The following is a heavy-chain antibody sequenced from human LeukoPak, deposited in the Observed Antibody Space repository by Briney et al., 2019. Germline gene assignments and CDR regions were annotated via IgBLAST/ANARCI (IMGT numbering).Heavy chain of an antibody. V-gene: IGHV1-46*01. D-gene: IGHD3-22*01. CDR3: ARDPTINYYDSSGGFDY. J-gene: IGHJ4*02. CDR1: GYTFTSYY. CDR2: INPSGGST. Sequence: ASVKVSCKASGYTFTSYYMHWVRQAPGQGLEWMGIINPSGGSTSYAQKFQGRVTMTRDTSTSTVYMEQSSLRSEDTAVYYCARDPTINYYDSSGGFDYWGQGTLVTVSS.